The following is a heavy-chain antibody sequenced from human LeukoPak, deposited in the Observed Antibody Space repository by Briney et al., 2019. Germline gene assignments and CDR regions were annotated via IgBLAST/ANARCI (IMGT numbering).Heavy chain of an antibody. CDR1: GGSFGGYY. D-gene: IGHD4-17*01. CDR2: INHSGST. Sequence: SETLSLTCAVYGGSFGGYYWSWIRQPPGKGLEWIGEINHSGSTNYNPSLKSRVTISVDTSKNQFSLKLSSVTAADTAVYYCARGTRRRSWFDPWGQGTLVTVSS. V-gene: IGHV4-34*01. J-gene: IGHJ5*02. CDR3: ARGTRRRSWFDP.